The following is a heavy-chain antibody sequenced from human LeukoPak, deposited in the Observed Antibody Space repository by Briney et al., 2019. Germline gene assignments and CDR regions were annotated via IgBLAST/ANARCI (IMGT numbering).Heavy chain of an antibody. CDR2: ISSSGSTI. CDR1: GFTFSSYE. V-gene: IGHV3-48*03. J-gene: IGHJ2*01. CDR3: AREARYWYFDL. Sequence: PGGSLRLSCAASGFTFSSYEMNWVRQAPGKGLEWVSYISSSGSTIYYADSVKGRFTISRDNAKNSLYLQMNSLRAEDTAVYYCAREARYWYFDLWGRGTLVTVSP. D-gene: IGHD6-6*01.